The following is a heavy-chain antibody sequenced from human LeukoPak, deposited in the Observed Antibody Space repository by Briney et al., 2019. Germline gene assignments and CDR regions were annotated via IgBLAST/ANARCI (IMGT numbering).Heavy chain of an antibody. CDR2: IYYTGIT. CDR1: GGSITNTKYY. J-gene: IGHJ4*02. CDR3: TRRTGYISGEYSNYEDS. V-gene: IGHV4-39*01. D-gene: IGHD4-11*01. Sequence: KPSETLSRTGTLSGGSITNTKYYWGWIRQPPEKGLGSIGSIYYTGITYYNPSLKSRITISVDTPKNQFSLKLRSVTAADTALYYCTRRTGYISGEYSNYEDSWGQGTLVTVSS.